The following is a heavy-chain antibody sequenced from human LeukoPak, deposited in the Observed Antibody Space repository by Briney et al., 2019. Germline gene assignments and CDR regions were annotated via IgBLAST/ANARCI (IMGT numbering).Heavy chain of an antibody. CDR3: VRRVVRGTKYFDY. Sequence: PGGSLRLSCTASGFIFSAHAMSWIRQAPGKGLEWVSTFGGSGDTYYADSVKGRFTISRDNSKSTLYLQMNSLRADDTAVYYCVRRVVRGTKYFDYWGQGTLVSVSS. D-gene: IGHD2-15*01. J-gene: IGHJ4*02. CDR2: FGGSGDT. CDR1: GFIFSAHA. V-gene: IGHV3-23*01.